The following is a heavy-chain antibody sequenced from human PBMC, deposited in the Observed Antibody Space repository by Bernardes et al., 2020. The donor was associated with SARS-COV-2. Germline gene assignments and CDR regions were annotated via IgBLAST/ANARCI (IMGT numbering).Heavy chain of an antibody. CDR1: GGSISSYY. CDR2: IYYSGST. D-gene: IGHD2-8*02. CDR3: ARDSLVDYYYYGMDV. V-gene: IGHV4-59*01. J-gene: IGHJ6*02. Sequence: SETLYLTCTVSGGSISSYYWSWIRQPPGKGLEWIGYIYYSGSTNYNPSLKSRVTISVDTSKNQFSLKLSSVTAADTAVYYCARDSLVDYYYYGMDVWGQGTTVTVSS.